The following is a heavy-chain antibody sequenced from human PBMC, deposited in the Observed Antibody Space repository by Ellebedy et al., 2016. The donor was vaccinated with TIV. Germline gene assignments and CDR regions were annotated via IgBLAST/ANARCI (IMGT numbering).Heavy chain of an antibody. Sequence: SETLSLXXTVSGGSIDRGGFYWTWIRQHPGRSLEWLGYIYYTGSALYNPSLKSRLSISIDTSKNHFSLKLSSVTAADTALCYCARTSGTFYFDSWGQGTLVAVSS. CDR1: GGSIDRGGFY. D-gene: IGHD1-26*01. J-gene: IGHJ4*02. CDR3: ARTSGTFYFDS. V-gene: IGHV4-31*03. CDR2: IYYTGSA.